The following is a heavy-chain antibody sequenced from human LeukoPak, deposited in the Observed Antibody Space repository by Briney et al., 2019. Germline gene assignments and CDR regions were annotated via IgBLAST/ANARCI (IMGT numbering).Heavy chain of an antibody. CDR3: ARDETYYDILTGYYALEYFQH. Sequence: GGSLRLSCAASGFTFSSYWMSWVRQAPGKELEWVANIKQDGSEKYYVDSVKGRFTISRDNAKNSLYLQMNSLRAEDTAVYYCARDETYYDILTGYYALEYFQHWGQGTLVTVSS. J-gene: IGHJ1*01. V-gene: IGHV3-7*03. CDR1: GFTFSSYW. CDR2: IKQDGSEK. D-gene: IGHD3-9*01.